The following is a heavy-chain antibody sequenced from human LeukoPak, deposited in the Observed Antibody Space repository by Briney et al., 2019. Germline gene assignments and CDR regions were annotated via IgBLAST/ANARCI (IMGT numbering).Heavy chain of an antibody. J-gene: IGHJ4*02. V-gene: IGHV4-59*01. CDR2: IYHSGST. D-gene: IGHD5-18*01. CDR3: ARAPLGYSYGYYFDY. Sequence: PSETLSLTCTVSGGSISGYYWSWIRQPPGKGLEWIGYIYHSGSTNYNPSLKSRVTISVDTSKNQFSLKLSSVTAADTAVYYCARAPLGYSYGYYFDYWGQGTLVTVSS. CDR1: GGSISGYY.